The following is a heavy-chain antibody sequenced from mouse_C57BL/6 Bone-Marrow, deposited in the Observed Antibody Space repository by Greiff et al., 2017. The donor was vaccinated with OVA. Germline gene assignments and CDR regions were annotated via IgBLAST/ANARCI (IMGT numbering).Heavy chain of an antibody. Sequence: QVHVKQSGAELVRPGTSVKVSCKASGYAFTNYLIEWVKQRPGQGLEWIGVINPGSGGTNYNEKFKGKATLTADKSSSTAYMQLSSLTSEDSAVYFCARGRDYYYGSSRYFDVWGTGTTVTVSS. CDR2: INPGSGGT. D-gene: IGHD1-1*01. CDR3: ARGRDYYYGSSRYFDV. CDR1: GYAFTNYL. J-gene: IGHJ1*03. V-gene: IGHV1-54*01.